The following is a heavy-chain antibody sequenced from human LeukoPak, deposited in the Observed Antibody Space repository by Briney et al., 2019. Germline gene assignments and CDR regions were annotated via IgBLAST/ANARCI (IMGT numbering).Heavy chain of an antibody. J-gene: IGHJ4*02. CDR2: IYPGNSDT. V-gene: IGHV5-51*01. Sequence: GESLKISCKGFGYSFTNYWIGWVRQMPGKGLEWMGLIYPGNSDTRVSPSFQGQVTISADKSISTAYLHWNSLKASDTAMYYCAGELGFGEITTDYWGQGTLVTVSS. CDR3: AGELGFGEITTDY. D-gene: IGHD3-10*01. CDR1: GYSFTNYW.